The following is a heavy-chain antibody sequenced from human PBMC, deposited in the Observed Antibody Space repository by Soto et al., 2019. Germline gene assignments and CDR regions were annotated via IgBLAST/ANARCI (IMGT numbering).Heavy chain of an antibody. Sequence: EVQLVESGGGLVQPGESLRLSCAASGFTFSNYWMHWVCQAPGKGLVWVSRIDSDGSRITYADFVKGRFTISSDNAKNTVYLHMNSLTAEDTAVYYCVRTSLVVAVATREDFWGQGTLVTVSS. J-gene: IGHJ4*02. V-gene: IGHV3-74*01. CDR2: IDSDGSRI. CDR1: GFTFSNYW. CDR3: VRTSLVVAVATREDF. D-gene: IGHD2-15*01.